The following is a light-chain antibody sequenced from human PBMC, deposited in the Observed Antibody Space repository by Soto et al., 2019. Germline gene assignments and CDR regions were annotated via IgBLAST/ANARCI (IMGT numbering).Light chain of an antibody. V-gene: IGLV4-69*01. CDR1: SGHSSYA. J-gene: IGLJ2*01. CDR3: QTWGTGIQV. Sequence: QLVLTQSPSAFASLGASVKLTCTLSSGHSSYAIAWHQQQPEKGPRYLMKLNSDGSHSKGDGIPDRLSGSSSGAERYLTISSLQSEDEADYYCQTWGTGIQVFGGGTKLTVL. CDR2: LNSDGSH.